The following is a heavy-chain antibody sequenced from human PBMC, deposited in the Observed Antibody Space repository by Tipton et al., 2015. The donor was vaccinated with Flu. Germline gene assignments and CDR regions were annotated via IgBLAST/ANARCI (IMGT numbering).Heavy chain of an antibody. Sequence: QLVQSGAEVKKPGASVKVSCKASGYTFTSYYMHWVRQAPGQGLEWMGIINPSGGSTSYAQKFQGRVTMTRDTSTSTVYMELSSLRSEDTAVYYWARDRVGNHYYYGMDVWGQGTTVTVSS. V-gene: IGHV1-46*01. D-gene: IGHD4-23*01. CDR1: GYTFTSYY. CDR3: ARDRVGNHYYYGMDV. J-gene: IGHJ6*02. CDR2: INPSGGST.